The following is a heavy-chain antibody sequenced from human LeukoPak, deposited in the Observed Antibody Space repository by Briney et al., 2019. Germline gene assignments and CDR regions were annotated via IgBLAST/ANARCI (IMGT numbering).Heavy chain of an antibody. CDR2: IYHSGST. J-gene: IGHJ6*03. Sequence: SETLSLTCAVSGYSISSGYYWGWIRQPPGKGLEWIGSIYHSGSTYYNPSLKSRVTISVDTSKNQFSLKLSSVTAADTAVYYCARVESYNWNYTRHYYYYYMDVWGKGTTVTVSS. CDR3: ARVESYNWNYTRHYYYYYMDV. V-gene: IGHV4-38-2*01. D-gene: IGHD1-7*01. CDR1: GYSISSGYY.